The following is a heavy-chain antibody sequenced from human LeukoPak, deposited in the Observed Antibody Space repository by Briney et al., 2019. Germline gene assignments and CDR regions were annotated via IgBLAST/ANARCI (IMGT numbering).Heavy chain of an antibody. CDR1: GYTFTSYG. CDR3: ARDFSSPGSLCY. CDR2: ISAHNGNT. D-gene: IGHD1-26*01. Sequence: ASVKVFCKASGYTFTSYGINWVRQAPGQGLEWMGWISAHNGNTNYAQKLQGRVTMTTDTSTNTASMEVRSLRSDDTAAYYCARDFSSPGSLCYWGQGTLVTVSS. J-gene: IGHJ4*02. V-gene: IGHV1-18*01.